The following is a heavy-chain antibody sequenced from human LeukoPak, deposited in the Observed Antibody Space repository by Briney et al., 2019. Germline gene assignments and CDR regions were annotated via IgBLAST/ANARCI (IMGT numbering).Heavy chain of an antibody. Sequence: PSETLSLTCTVSGGSISSSYYYWSWIRQPPGKGLEWIGEINHSGSTNYNPSLKSRVTISVDTSKNQFSLKLSSVTAADTAVYYCARGRRGGTKQWLVDPSPRNHKLTRGNYYYYGMDVWGQGTTVTVSS. CDR1: GGSISSSYYY. CDR2: INHSGST. CDR3: ARGRRGGTKQWLVDPSPRNHKLTRGNYYYYGMDV. D-gene: IGHD6-19*01. V-gene: IGHV4-39*07. J-gene: IGHJ6*02.